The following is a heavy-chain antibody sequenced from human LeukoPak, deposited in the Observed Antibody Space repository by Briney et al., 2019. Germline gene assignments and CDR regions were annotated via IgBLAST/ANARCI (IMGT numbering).Heavy chain of an antibody. Sequence: ASVTVSCMASGYSFTSYGFSWLRLAPGQGMEWLGWICDYKGNTHYAQKLQGRVTLTPDASPSAADMELRSRRAGDTPVYYCAREGMATVSYCDFWRQGTVVTVS. CDR2: ICDYKGNT. CDR3: AREGMATVSYCDF. D-gene: IGHD4-17*01. J-gene: IGHJ4*02. CDR1: GYSFTSYG. V-gene: IGHV1-18*01.